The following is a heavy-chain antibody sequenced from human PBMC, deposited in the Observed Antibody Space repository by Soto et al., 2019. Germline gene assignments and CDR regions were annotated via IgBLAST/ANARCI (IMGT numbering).Heavy chain of an antibody. CDR2: IWYDGSNK. Sequence: QVQLVESGGGVVQPGRSLRLSCAASGFTFSSYGMHWVRQAPGKGLEWVAVIWYDGSNKYYADSVKGRFTISRDNSKNTLDLQMNRLRAEDTAVYYCARDAGYHYDSSGYPDYWGQGTLVTVSS. J-gene: IGHJ4*02. D-gene: IGHD3-22*01. V-gene: IGHV3-33*01. CDR1: GFTFSSYG. CDR3: ARDAGYHYDSSGYPDY.